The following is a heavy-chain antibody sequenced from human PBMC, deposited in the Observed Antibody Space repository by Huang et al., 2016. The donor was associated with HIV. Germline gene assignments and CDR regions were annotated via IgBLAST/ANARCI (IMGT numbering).Heavy chain of an antibody. CDR2: IYYRWRT. J-gene: IGHJ5*02. CDR1: GGSMSSYY. Sequence: QVQLQESGPGLVKPSETLSLTCTVSGGSMSSYYWSWIRQPPGKGLAWIGYIYYRWRTSDNPSRKSRVTISVDASKNQFSLRLSSVTAADTAVYYCASASIAARRWFDPWGQGSLVTVSS. D-gene: IGHD6-6*01. V-gene: IGHV4-59*01. CDR3: ASASIAARRWFDP.